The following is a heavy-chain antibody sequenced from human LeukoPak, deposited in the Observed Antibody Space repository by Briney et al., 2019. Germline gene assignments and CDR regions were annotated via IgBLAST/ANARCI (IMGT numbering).Heavy chain of an antibody. CDR2: IRGSGGST. D-gene: IGHD4-17*01. Sequence: GGSLRLSCAASGFTFSSYAMSWVRQAPGKGLEWVSAIRGSGGSTYYADSVKGRFTISRDNSKNTLYLQMNSLRAEDTAVYYCAKLLNDYGDYYFDYWGQGTLVTVSS. J-gene: IGHJ4*02. CDR3: AKLLNDYGDYYFDY. CDR1: GFTFSSYA. V-gene: IGHV3-23*01.